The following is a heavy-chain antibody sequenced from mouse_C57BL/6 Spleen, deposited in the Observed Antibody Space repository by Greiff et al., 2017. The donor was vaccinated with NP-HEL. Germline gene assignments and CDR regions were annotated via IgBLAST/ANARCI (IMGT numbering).Heavy chain of an antibody. CDR1: GYTFTDYN. Sequence: EVQLQQSGPELVKPGASVKIPCKASGYTFTDYNMDWVKQSHGKSLEWIGDINPNNGGTIYNQKFKAKATLTVDKSSSTAYMELRSLTSEDPAVYYCARSWGTTVVAPGLAYWGQGTLVTVSA. D-gene: IGHD1-1*01. J-gene: IGHJ3*01. V-gene: IGHV1-18*01. CDR3: ARSWGTTVVAPGLAY. CDR2: INPNNGGT.